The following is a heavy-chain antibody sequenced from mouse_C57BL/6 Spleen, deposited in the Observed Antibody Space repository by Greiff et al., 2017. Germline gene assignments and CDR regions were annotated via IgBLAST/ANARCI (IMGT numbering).Heavy chain of an antibody. D-gene: IGHD2-13*01. CDR3: ARGVRDVYYFDY. Sequence: EVQLQQSGPELVKPGASVKISCKASGYTFTDYYMNWVKQSHGKSLEWIGDINPNNGGTSYNQKFKGKATLTVDKSSSTAYMELRSLTSEDSAVYYCARGVRDVYYFDYWGQGTTLTVSS. J-gene: IGHJ2*01. CDR1: GYTFTDYY. CDR2: INPNNGGT. V-gene: IGHV1-26*01.